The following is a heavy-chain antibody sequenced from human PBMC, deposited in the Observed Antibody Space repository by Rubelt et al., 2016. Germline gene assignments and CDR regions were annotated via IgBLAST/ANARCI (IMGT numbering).Heavy chain of an antibody. D-gene: IGHD3-10*01. CDR2: ISDYNGNT. J-gene: IGHJ4*02. CDR3: ARDPLPVRGVIMTPTH. CDR1: GYTFTSYG. Sequence: QVQLVQSGAEVKKPGASVKVSCKASGYTFTSYGISWVRQAPGQGLEWMGWISDYNGNTNYAQKLQGRVTMTTDTSTSTAYMELRSLISDDTAVYYCARDPLPVRGVIMTPTHWGQGTLVTVSS. V-gene: IGHV1-18*01.